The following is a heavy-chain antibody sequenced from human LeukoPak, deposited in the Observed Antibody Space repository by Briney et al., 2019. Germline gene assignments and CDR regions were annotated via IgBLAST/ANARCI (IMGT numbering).Heavy chain of an antibody. D-gene: IGHD1-26*01. J-gene: IGHJ4*02. V-gene: IGHV3-30*03. Sequence: GGSLRLSCAASGFAFSSYGMHWVRQAPGKGLEWVAVISHDGSNKYYADSVKGRFTISRDNSKNTLYLQMNSLRAEDTAVYYCARGSYFLLDYWGQGTLVTVSS. CDR1: GFAFSSYG. CDR3: ARGSYFLLDY. CDR2: ISHDGSNK.